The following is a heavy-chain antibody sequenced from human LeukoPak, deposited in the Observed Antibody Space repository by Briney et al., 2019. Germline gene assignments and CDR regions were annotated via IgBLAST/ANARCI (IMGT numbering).Heavy chain of an antibody. J-gene: IGHJ3*02. V-gene: IGHV4-34*01. D-gene: IGHD3-22*01. CDR3: ARVPYYYDSSGYSAFDI. CDR2: INHSGST. CDR1: GGSFSGYY. Sequence: LSETLSLTCAVYGGSFSGYYWSWIRQPPGKGLEWIGEINHSGSTNYNPSLKSRVTISVDTSKNQFSLKLSSVTAADTAVYYCARVPYYYDSSGYSAFDIWGQGTMVTVSS.